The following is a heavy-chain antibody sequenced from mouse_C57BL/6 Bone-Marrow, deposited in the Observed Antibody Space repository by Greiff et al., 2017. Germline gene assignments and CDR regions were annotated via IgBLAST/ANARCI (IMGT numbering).Heavy chain of an antibody. CDR2: IWSGGST. J-gene: IGHJ2*03. D-gene: IGHD1-1*01. Sequence: QVQLQQSGPGLVQPSQSLSISCTASGFSLTSYGVHWVRQSPGKGLEWLGVIWSGGSTDYYPAFISRLSISKENSKSKVFFKMNSLRADDTAIYYCARVTTEVHFDYWGRGTSLTVSA. V-gene: IGHV2-2*01. CDR1: GFSLTSYG. CDR3: ARVTTEVHFDY.